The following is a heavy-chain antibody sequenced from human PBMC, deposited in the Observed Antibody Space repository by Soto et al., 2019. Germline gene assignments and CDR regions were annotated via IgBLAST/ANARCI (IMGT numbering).Heavy chain of an antibody. J-gene: IGHJ6*02. D-gene: IGHD6-13*01. V-gene: IGHV3-23*01. CDR3: VKDRGRPSSLSGMDV. CDR1: GFTFSSYA. CDR2: ISGSGGST. Sequence: PGGSLRLSCAASGFTFSSYAMSWVRQAPGKGLEWVSAISGSGGSTYYADSVKGRFTISRDNSKNTLYLQMNSLRAEDTAVYYCVKDRGRPSSLSGMDVWGQGTTVTVSS.